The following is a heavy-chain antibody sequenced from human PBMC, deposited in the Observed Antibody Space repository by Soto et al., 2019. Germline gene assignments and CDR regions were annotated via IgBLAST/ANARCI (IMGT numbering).Heavy chain of an antibody. V-gene: IGHV4-38-2*01. J-gene: IGHJ6*02. CDR1: GYSISSGYY. CDR2: IYHSGST. Sequence: SETLSLTCAVSGYSISSGYYWGWIRQPPGKGLEWIGSIYHSGSTYYNPSLKSRVTISVDTSKNQFSLKLSSVTAADTAVYYCERASKGRCMDVWGQGTRVTVSS. CDR3: ERASKGRCMDV.